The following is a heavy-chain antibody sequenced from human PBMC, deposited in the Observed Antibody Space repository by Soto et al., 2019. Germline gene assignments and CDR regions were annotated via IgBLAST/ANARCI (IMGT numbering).Heavy chain of an antibody. Sequence: SETLSLTCTVSGGSISSCYWSWIRQPPGKGLEWIGYIYYSGSTNYNPSLKSRVTISVDTSKNQFSLKLSSVTAADTAVYYCARDLRYYDSSGYSGYYFDYWGQGTLVTVSS. CDR2: IYYSGST. CDR3: ARDLRYYDSSGYSGYYFDY. J-gene: IGHJ4*02. V-gene: IGHV4-59*01. CDR1: GGSISSCY. D-gene: IGHD3-22*01.